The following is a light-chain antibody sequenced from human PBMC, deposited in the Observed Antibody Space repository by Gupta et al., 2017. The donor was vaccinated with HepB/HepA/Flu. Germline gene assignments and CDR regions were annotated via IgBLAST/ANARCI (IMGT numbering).Light chain of an antibody. CDR1: QSVSNN. CDR2: DIS. Sequence: DIVMTQSPATLSVSAGERTTLSCRASQSVSNNLAWYQQKPGHAPRLLIYDISTRATGVPARFSGSGSGTEFTLTISSLQPEDFAVYYCQQYNNWPPTFGGGTKVENK. J-gene: IGKJ4*01. CDR3: QQYNNWPPT. V-gene: IGKV3-15*01.